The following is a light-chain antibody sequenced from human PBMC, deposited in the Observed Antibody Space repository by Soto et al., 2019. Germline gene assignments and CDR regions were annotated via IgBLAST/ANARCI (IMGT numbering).Light chain of an antibody. J-gene: IGLJ2*01. CDR2: EVT. V-gene: IGLV2-8*01. Sequence: QSALTQPPSASGSPGQSVTISCIGTSSDVGGYNYVSWYQQHPGKAPKLIIYEVTARPSGVPDRFSGSKSGNTASLTVSGLQAEDEADYYCSSYAGSNNLVFGGGTKLTVL. CDR1: SSDVGGYNY. CDR3: SSYAGSNNLV.